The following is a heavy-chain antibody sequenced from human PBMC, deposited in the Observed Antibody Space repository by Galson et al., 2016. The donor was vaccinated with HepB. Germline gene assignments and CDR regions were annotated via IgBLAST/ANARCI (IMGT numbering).Heavy chain of an antibody. CDR1: GFTFRRYW. Sequence: SLRLSCAASGFTFRRYWMSWVRQAPGAGLEWVARATNKASGYITQYGTSARDRFIISRDESESSLYLQMNSLKIEDSAVYYCARGLNGLDVWGRGTAVTVSS. CDR3: ARGLNGLDV. J-gene: IGHJ6*02. CDR2: ATNKASGYIT. V-gene: IGHV3-72*01.